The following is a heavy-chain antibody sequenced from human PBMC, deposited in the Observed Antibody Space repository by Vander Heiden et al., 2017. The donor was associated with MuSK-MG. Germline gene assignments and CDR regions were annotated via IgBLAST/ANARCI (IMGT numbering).Heavy chain of an antibody. CDR2: ISVSGGST. Sequence: EVQLLESGGGLVQPGGSLRLSCAASGFTFSSYAMGWVRQAPGKGLEWVSAISVSGGSTYYADSVKGRFTISRDNSKNTLYLQMNSLRAEDTAVYYCAKASPSKGGGGRAPFDYWGQGTLVTVSS. CDR3: AKASPSKGGGGRAPFDY. V-gene: IGHV3-23*01. J-gene: IGHJ4*02. D-gene: IGHD2-21*01. CDR1: GFTFSSYA.